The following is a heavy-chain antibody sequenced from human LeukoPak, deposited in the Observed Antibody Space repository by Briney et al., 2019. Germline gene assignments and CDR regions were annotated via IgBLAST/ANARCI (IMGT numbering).Heavy chain of an antibody. CDR1: GFTFSSYG. Sequence: GGSLRLSCAASGFTFSSYGMHWVRQAPGKGLEWVAVISYDGSNKYYADSVKGRFTISRDNSKNTLYLQMNSLRAEDTAVYYCARVEGMDIVVVPAAINYYYYGMDVWGQGTTVTVSS. CDR3: ARVEGMDIVVVPAAINYYYYGMDV. V-gene: IGHV3-30*03. D-gene: IGHD2-2*02. J-gene: IGHJ6*02. CDR2: ISYDGSNK.